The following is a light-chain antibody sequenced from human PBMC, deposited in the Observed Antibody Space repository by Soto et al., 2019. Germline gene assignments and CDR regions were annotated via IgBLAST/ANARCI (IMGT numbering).Light chain of an antibody. Sequence: EIVLTQSPGTLSLSPGERAAHSCRASQSVSSSYLAWYQQKPGQAPRLLIYGASSRATGIPDRFSGSGSGTDFTLTISRLEPEDFAVYYCHQYDRSPWTFGQGTKVEIK. CDR2: GAS. J-gene: IGKJ1*01. CDR1: QSVSSSY. V-gene: IGKV3-20*01. CDR3: HQYDRSPWT.